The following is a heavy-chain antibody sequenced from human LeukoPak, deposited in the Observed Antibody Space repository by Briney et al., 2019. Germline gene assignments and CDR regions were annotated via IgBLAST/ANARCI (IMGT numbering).Heavy chain of an antibody. CDR2: MNPNSGNT. CDR3: AREITFRYCSGGSCYSGTDYGMDV. V-gene: IGHV1-8*01. D-gene: IGHD2-15*01. J-gene: IGHJ6*02. Sequence: ASVKVSCKASGYTFTSYDINWVRQATGQGLEWMGWMNPNSGNTGYAQKFQGRVTMTRNTSISTAYMELSSLRSEDTAVYYRAREITFRYCSGGSCYSGTDYGMDVWGQGTTVTVSS. CDR1: GYTFTSYD.